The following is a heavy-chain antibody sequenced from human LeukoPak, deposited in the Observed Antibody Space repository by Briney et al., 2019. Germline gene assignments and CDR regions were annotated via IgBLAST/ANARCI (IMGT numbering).Heavy chain of an antibody. CDR2: FDPEGGDT. CDR3: ATDAEYRIAARKLDY. D-gene: IGHD6-6*01. CDR1: GYIFTDHY. Sequence: ASAKVSCKTSGYIFTDHYMHWVRQAPGKGLEWMGRFDPEGGDTLYAEKFQGRVTITADTSTATSYMEVSSLTSEDTAVYYCATDAEYRIAARKLDYWGQGTLVTVSA. V-gene: IGHV1-69-2*01. J-gene: IGHJ4*02.